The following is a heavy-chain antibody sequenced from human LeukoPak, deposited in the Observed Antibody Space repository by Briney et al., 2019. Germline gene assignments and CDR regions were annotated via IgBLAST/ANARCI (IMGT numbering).Heavy chain of an antibody. D-gene: IGHD1-26*01. Sequence: GGSLRLSCAASGFTFTSYSMNWVRQAPGKGLEWVSTISGGGGSTYYADSVKGRFTISRDNSKNTLYLQVNSLRAEDTAVYCCAKGGKWDVTPFDYWGQGTLVTVSS. J-gene: IGHJ4*02. V-gene: IGHV3-23*01. CDR3: AKGGKWDVTPFDY. CDR2: ISGGGGST. CDR1: GFTFTSYS.